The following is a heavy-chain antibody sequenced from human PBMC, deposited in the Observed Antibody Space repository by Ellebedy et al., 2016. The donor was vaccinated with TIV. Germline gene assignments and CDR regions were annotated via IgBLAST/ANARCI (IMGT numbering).Heavy chain of an antibody. CDR1: NGSISGSF. Sequence: MPSETLSLTCTVSNGSISGSFWSWVRRPPGKGLEWIGYVYYSGIANYNPSLKSRLTLSVDTSRNQFSLKLNSVTAADTAVYYCARDRDSTGYYSPWGQGILVTVSS. V-gene: IGHV4-59*01. D-gene: IGHD3-22*01. J-gene: IGHJ5*02. CDR2: VYYSGIA. CDR3: ARDRDSTGYYSP.